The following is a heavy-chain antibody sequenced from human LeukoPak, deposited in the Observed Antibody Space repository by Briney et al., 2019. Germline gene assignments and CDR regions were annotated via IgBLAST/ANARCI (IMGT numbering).Heavy chain of an antibody. D-gene: IGHD6-19*01. CDR3: ARHDSFAGYSSGHNRDAFDI. CDR1: GYSFSSYW. V-gene: IGHV5-51*01. J-gene: IGHJ3*02. CDR2: IYPGDSDT. Sequence: GESLKISCQGSGYSFSSYWIAWVRQMPGKGLEWMGIIYPGDSDTTYSPSFQGQVTISADKSISTAYLQWSSLKASDTAMYYCARHDSFAGYSSGHNRDAFDIWGQGTMVTVSS.